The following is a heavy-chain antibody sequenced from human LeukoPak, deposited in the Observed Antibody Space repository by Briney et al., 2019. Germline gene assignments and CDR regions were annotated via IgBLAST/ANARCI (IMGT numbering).Heavy chain of an antibody. D-gene: IGHD4-17*01. V-gene: IGHV4-59*08. CDR3: ARPRLDYGDYPPYFDL. CDR2: IYYSGST. Sequence: PSETLSLTCTVSGDSISSYYWSWIRQPPGKGLEWIGYIYYSGSTNYNPSLKSRVTISVDTSKNQFSLKLSSVTAADTAVYYCARPRLDYGDYPPYFDLFRRGGLVTVSS. CDR1: GDSISSYY. J-gene: IGHJ2*01.